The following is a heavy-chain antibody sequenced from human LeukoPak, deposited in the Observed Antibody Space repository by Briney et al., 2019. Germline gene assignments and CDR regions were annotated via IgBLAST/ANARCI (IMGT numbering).Heavy chain of an antibody. Sequence: SGTLSLTCAVSGGSISSSNWWSWVRQPPGKGLEWIGEIYHSGSTNYNPSLESRVTISVDKSKNQFSLKLSSVTAADTAVYYCARHLVDSSGYYIVGEFDYWGQGTLVTVSS. J-gene: IGHJ4*02. CDR3: ARHLVDSSGYYIVGEFDY. D-gene: IGHD3-22*01. CDR1: GGSISSSNW. V-gene: IGHV4-4*02. CDR2: IYHSGST.